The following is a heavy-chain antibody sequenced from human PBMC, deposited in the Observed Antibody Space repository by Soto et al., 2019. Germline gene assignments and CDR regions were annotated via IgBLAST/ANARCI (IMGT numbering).Heavy chain of an antibody. V-gene: IGHV4-31*03. J-gene: IGHJ4*02. Sequence: SETLSLTCTVSGGSISSGGYYWRWIRQHPGKGLEWIGYIYYSGSTYYNPSLKSRVTISVDTSKNQFSLKLSSVTAADTAVYYCARASYSSSSRIYDYWGQGTLVTVSS. CDR1: GGSISSGGYY. CDR2: IYYSGST. CDR3: ARASYSSSSRIYDY. D-gene: IGHD6-13*01.